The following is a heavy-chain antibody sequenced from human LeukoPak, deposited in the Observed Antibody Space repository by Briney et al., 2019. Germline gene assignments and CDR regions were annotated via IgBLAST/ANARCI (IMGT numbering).Heavy chain of an antibody. CDR3: AKDVWELPPVREHDAFDI. J-gene: IGHJ3*02. V-gene: IGHV3-73*01. CDR2: IRSKANSYAT. CDR1: GFTFSGSA. D-gene: IGHD1-26*01. Sequence: GGSLRLSCAASGFTFSGSAMHWVRQASGKGLEWVGRIRSKANSYATAYAASVKGRFTISRDDSKNTAYLQMNSLRAEDTAVYYCAKDVWELPPVREHDAFDIWGQGTMVTVSS.